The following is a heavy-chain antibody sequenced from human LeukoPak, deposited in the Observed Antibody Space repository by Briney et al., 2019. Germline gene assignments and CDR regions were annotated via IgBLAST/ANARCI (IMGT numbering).Heavy chain of an antibody. V-gene: IGHV3-23*01. J-gene: IGHJ3*02. Sequence: GGSLRLSCAASGFNFSTYAMSWVRQAPGKGLEWVSAISGSGGSTYYADSVKGRFTISRDNSKNTLYLQMNSLRAEDTAVYYCAKYIKPGSLIRGDAFDIWGQGTMVTVSS. CDR1: GFNFSTYA. CDR2: ISGSGGST. D-gene: IGHD3-3*01. CDR3: AKYIKPGSLIRGDAFDI.